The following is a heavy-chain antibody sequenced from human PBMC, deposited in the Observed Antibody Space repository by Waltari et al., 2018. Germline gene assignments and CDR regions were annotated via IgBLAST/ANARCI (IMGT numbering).Heavy chain of an antibody. V-gene: IGHV4-59*01. J-gene: IGHJ4*02. Sequence: QVQLQESGPGLVKPSETLSLTCTVSGGSISSYYWSWIRQPPGKGLEWIGYIYYSGGTNYNPSLKSRVTISVDTSKNQFSLKLSSVTAADTAVYYCARVDRGHDYGDFFDYWGQGTLVTVSS. CDR2: IYYSGGT. D-gene: IGHD4-17*01. CDR3: ARVDRGHDYGDFFDY. CDR1: GGSISSYY.